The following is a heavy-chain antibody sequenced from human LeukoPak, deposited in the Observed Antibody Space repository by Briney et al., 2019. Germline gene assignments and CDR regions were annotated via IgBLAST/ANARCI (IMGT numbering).Heavy chain of an antibody. J-gene: IGHJ4*02. V-gene: IGHV4-38-2*01. CDR1: GYSISSGYH. CDR2: IYHSGVT. D-gene: IGHD6-13*01. Sequence: SETLSLTCAVSGYSISSGYHWGWLRQPPGKGLEWIGSIYHSGVTYYNPSLKSRDTISIDTSKNQFSLKLNSVTAADTAVYYCARGETPAASNYWGQGTQVTVSS. CDR3: ARGETPAASNY.